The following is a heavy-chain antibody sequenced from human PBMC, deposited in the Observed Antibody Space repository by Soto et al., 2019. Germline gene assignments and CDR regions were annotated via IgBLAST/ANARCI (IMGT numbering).Heavy chain of an antibody. Sequence: QVQLQESGPGLVKPSQTLSLTGTVSGGSISSGGYYWSWIRQHPGKGLECIGYIYYSGRTYYNPSLKSRVTISVDTYKNQCSLKLSYVTASDTAVYYCARDRGDFWSGYDCFDPWGQGTLVTVSS. CDR1: GGSISSGGYY. CDR2: IYYSGRT. D-gene: IGHD3-3*01. CDR3: ARDRGDFWSGYDCFDP. V-gene: IGHV4-31*03. J-gene: IGHJ5*02.